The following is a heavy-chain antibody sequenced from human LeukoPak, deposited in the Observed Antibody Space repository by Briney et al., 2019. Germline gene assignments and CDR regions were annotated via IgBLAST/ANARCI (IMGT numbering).Heavy chain of an antibody. D-gene: IGHD3-9*01. CDR2: ISGSGGST. CDR3: AKGSLDGRYFDWLTPSDYFDY. V-gene: IGHV3-23*01. Sequence: PGGSLRLSCAASGFRFSSYGMSWVRQAPGKGLEWVSAISGSGGSTYYADSVKGRFTISRDNSKNTLYLQMNSLRAEDTAVYYCAKGSLDGRYFDWLTPSDYFDYWGQGTLVTVSS. J-gene: IGHJ4*02. CDR1: GFRFSSYG.